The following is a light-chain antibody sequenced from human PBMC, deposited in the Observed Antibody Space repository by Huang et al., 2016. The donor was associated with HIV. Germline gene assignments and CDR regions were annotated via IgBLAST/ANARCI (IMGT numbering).Light chain of an antibody. CDR1: QSSSSSY. Sequence: EIVLTQSPGTLSLSPGERATLSCRTSQSSSSSYLAWYQQKPGQAPRLLIYGASSGATGIPDRFSGSGSGTDFTLTISRLEPEDFAVYYCQQYVNSPGYTFGQGTKLEIK. CDR3: QQYVNSPGYT. V-gene: IGKV3-20*01. J-gene: IGKJ2*01. CDR2: GAS.